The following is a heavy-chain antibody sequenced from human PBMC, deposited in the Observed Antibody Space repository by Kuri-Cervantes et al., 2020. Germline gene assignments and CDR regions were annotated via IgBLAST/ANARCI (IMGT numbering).Heavy chain of an antibody. CDR1: GFTFSSYG. J-gene: IGHJ4*02. D-gene: IGHD3-16*01. Sequence: GGSLRLSCAASGFTFSSYGMHWVRQAPGKGPEWVAATSNDGSRNYYVDSVNGRCTISRDNSKKTLYLQMNSLRADDTAVYYCARDAALRLGELFYADFWGQGTQVTVSS. CDR3: ARDAALRLGELFYADF. V-gene: IGHV3-33*05. CDR2: TSNDGSRN.